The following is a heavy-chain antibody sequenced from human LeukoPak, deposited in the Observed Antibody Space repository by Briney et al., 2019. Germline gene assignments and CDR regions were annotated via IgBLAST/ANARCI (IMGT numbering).Heavy chain of an antibody. J-gene: IGHJ3*02. Sequence: ASVKVSCKASGYTFTSYYMHWVRQAPGQGLEWMGIINPSGGSTSYAQKFQGWVTMTRDTSISTAYMELSRLRSDDTAVCYCARDYLGNACDIWGQGTMVTVSS. CDR1: GYTFTSYY. CDR2: INPSGGST. CDR3: ARDYLGNACDI. V-gene: IGHV1-46*01.